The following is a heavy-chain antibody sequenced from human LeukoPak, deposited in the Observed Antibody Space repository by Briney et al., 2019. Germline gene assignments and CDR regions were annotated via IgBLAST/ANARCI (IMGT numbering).Heavy chain of an antibody. D-gene: IGHD5-12*01. CDR1: GFTSSSYV. CDR3: ARDPGSSGYDYRFDY. J-gene: IGHJ4*02. Sequence: GGSLRLSCAASGFTSSSYVMHWVRQAPGKGLEWVAVISYDGSNKYYADSVKGRFTISRDNSKNTLYLQMNSLRAEDTAVYYCARDPGSSGYDYRFDYWGQGTLVTVSS. V-gene: IGHV3-30*04. CDR2: ISYDGSNK.